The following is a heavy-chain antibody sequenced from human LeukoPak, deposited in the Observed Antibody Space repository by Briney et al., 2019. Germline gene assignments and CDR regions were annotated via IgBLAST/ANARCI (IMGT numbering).Heavy chain of an antibody. J-gene: IGHJ4*02. Sequence: ASVTVSCKASGYTFTGYYMHWVRQAPGQGLEWMGWINPNSGGTNYAQKFQGRVTMTRDTSISTAYMELSRLRSDDTAVYYCAAERSSSGWYGDYWGQGTLVTVSS. CDR1: GYTFTGYY. V-gene: IGHV1-2*02. D-gene: IGHD6-19*01. CDR2: INPNSGGT. CDR3: AAERSSSGWYGDY.